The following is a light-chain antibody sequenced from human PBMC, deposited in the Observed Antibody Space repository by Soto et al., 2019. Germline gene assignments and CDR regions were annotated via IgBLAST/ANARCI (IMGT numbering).Light chain of an antibody. CDR2: DAS. CDR3: QQRSNWPEFT. V-gene: IGKV3-11*01. J-gene: IGKJ3*01. CDR1: QSVSSY. Sequence: EIVLTQSPATLSLSPGERATLSCRASQSVSSYLAWYQQKPGQAPRLLIYDASNTATGIPARFSGSGSGTDFTITISSLEPADFAVYYCQQRSNWPEFTFGPGTKVDIK.